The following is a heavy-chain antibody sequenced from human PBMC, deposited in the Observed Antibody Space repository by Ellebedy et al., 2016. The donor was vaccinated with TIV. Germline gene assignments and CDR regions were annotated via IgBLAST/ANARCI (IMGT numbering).Heavy chain of an antibody. CDR2: IYYSGST. V-gene: IGHV4-59*08. CDR3: ARWGYDHGGKSASHSPSGFDY. CDR1: GASISNYY. Sequence: SETLSLTCTVSGASISNYYWNWIRQPPGKGLEWIGYIYYSGSTNYNPSLKSRVTISVDTSKNQFSLKLSSVTAADTAVYYCARWGYDHGGKSASHSPSGFDYWGQGTLVTVSS. D-gene: IGHD4-23*01. J-gene: IGHJ4*02.